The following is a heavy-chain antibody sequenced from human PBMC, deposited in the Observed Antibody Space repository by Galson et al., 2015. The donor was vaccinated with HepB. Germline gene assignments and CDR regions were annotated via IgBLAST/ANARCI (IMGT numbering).Heavy chain of an antibody. J-gene: IGHJ4*02. CDR2: IGVSAGNT. V-gene: IGHV3-23*01. CDR3: AKGTTDIDS. Sequence: SVKNYGMTWVRQAPGKGLECVSAIGVSAGNTDYADSAKGRFTISRDNSKNTLYLQMNSLRVEDTALYYCAKGTTDIDSWGQGTQVTVSS. D-gene: IGHD1-1*01. CDR1: SVKNYG.